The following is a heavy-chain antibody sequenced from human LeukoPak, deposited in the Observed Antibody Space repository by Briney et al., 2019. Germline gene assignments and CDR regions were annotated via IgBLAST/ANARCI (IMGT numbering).Heavy chain of an antibody. CDR3: ARGSGSSGFNY. CDR1: GGSFSGYY. D-gene: IGHD6-6*01. CDR2: INHSGST. Sequence: SETLSLTCAVYGGSFSGYYWSWIRQPPGKGLEWIGEINHSGSTNYNPSLKSRVTISVDTSKNQFSLKLSSMTAADTAVYYCARGSGSSGFNYWGQGTLVTVSS. V-gene: IGHV4-34*01. J-gene: IGHJ4*02.